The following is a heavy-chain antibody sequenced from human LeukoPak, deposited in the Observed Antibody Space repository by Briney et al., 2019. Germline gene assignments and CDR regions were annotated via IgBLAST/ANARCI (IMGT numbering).Heavy chain of an antibody. CDR3: AICYRSTSCYAGLNV. CDR2: ISDNGGRT. Sequence: GGSLRLSCAASGFTFSRYAMNWVRQAPGKGLEWVSGISDNGGRTYYADSVKGRFTISRDNSKNTLYLQMNSLRADDTALYYCAICYRSTSCYAGLNVWGQGTLVTVSS. V-gene: IGHV3-23*01. D-gene: IGHD2-2*01. J-gene: IGHJ4*02. CDR1: GFTFSRYA.